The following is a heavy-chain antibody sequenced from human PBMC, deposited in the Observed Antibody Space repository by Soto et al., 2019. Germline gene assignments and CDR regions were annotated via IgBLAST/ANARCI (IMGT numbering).Heavy chain of an antibody. CDR1: GGSFSGYY. D-gene: IGHD2-2*02. CDR2: INHSVST. J-gene: IGHJ4*02. CDR3: ARGSYCTSTSCYTWVAY. V-gene: IGHV4-34*01. Sequence: SETLSLTCAVYGGSFSGYYWSWIRQPPGKGLEWIGEINHSVSTNYNPSLKSRVTISVDTSKNQFSLKLSSVTAADTAVYYCARGSYCTSTSCYTWVAYWGQGTRVTVSS.